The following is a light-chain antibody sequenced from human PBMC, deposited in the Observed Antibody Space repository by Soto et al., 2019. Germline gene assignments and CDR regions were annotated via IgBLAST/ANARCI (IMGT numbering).Light chain of an antibody. CDR2: EVS. Sequence: QSALTQPPSASGSPGQSVTISCTGTSSDIGGYDYVSWYQQHPGKTPKFMIYEVSKRPSGVPDRFSGSKSGNTASLTVSGLQAEDEADYYCVSYAGSNIWMFVGGTKLTVL. J-gene: IGLJ3*02. CDR1: SSDIGGYDY. V-gene: IGLV2-8*01. CDR3: VSYAGSNIWM.